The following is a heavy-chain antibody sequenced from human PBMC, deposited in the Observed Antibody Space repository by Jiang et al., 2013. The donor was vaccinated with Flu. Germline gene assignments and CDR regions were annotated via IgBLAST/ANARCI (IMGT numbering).Heavy chain of an antibody. V-gene: IGHV4-38-2*02. CDR3: ARDKMMYYFDSSGPYYFDH. Sequence: PGLVKPSETLSLTCAAFGYTINSGYYWGWIRQSPGKGLEWIGSIYHSGMTYYNPSLKSRVTMSVDTSKNQFALKLSSVTAADTAVYYCARDKMMYYFDSSGPYYFDHWGQGILVT. CDR2: IYHSGMT. J-gene: IGHJ4*02. D-gene: IGHD3-22*01. CDR1: GYTINSGYY.